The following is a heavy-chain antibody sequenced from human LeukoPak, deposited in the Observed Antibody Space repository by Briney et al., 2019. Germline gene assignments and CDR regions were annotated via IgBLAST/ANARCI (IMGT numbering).Heavy chain of an antibody. J-gene: IGHJ3*01. CDR3: ARVDPGNYYAFDF. CDR2: INPNSGGT. V-gene: IGHV1-2*02. CDR1: GYTFTGYY. Sequence: GASVKVSCKASGYTFTGYYMHWVRQAPGQGLEWMGWINPNSGGTNYAQKFQGRVTMTTDTSTSTAYMELRSLRSDDTAVYYCARVDPGNYYAFDFWGQGTKVTVSS. D-gene: IGHD1-26*01.